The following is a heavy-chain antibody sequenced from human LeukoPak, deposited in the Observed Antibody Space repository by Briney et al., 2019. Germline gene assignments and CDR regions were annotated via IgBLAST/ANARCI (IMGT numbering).Heavy chain of an antibody. J-gene: IGHJ4*02. CDR3: ARRQGTTLSFDY. V-gene: IGHV1-18*01. CDR1: GYTFTSYG. Sequence: ASVKVSCKASGYTFTSYGVSWMRQAPGQGLEWMGWINAYNGNTNYAQKLQGRVTMTTDTSTSTAYMELRSLRFDDTAVYYCARRQGTTLSFDYWGQGTLVTVSS. CDR2: INAYNGNT. D-gene: IGHD1-1*01.